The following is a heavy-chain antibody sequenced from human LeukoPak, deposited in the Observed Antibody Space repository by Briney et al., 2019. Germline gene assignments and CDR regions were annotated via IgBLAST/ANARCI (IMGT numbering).Heavy chain of an antibody. J-gene: IGHJ4*02. CDR3: AKGPQLYSGYHPNY. V-gene: IGHV3-23*01. Sequence: AGGSLRPSCAASGFTFSNNAMTWVRQAPGEGLEWVSTITGSDDSTYYADSVKGRFTISRDYSKNTVFLQLNNLGAEDTAMYYCAKGPQLYSGYHPNYWGQGTLVTVSS. CDR2: ITGSDDST. D-gene: IGHD3-22*01. CDR1: GFTFSNNA.